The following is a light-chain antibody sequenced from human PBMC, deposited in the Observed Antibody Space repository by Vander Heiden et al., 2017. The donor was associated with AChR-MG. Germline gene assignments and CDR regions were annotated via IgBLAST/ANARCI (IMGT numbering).Light chain of an antibody. CDR1: KLGDKY. CDR2: QDS. V-gene: IGLV3-1*01. Sequence: SYELTQPPSVSVSPGQTASITCPGDKLGDKYACWYQQKPGQSPVLVIYQDSKRPSGIPGRFSGSNSGNTATLTISGTQAMDEADDYCQAWDSSTGVVGGGTKLTVL. CDR3: QAWDSSTGV. J-gene: IGLJ2*01.